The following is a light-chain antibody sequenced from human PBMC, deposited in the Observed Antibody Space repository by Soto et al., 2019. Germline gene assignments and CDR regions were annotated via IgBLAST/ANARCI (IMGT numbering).Light chain of an antibody. J-gene: IGKJ1*01. Sequence: EIVLTQSPGTLSLSPGERVTLSCRASHSVPTNYLAWYQQKPGQSPRLLIYGASTRATGIPERFSGSGSGTDFTLTISRLEPEDFAVYYCQDYGSSVWTFGQGTKV. CDR3: QDYGSSVWT. V-gene: IGKV3-20*01. CDR1: HSVPTNY. CDR2: GAS.